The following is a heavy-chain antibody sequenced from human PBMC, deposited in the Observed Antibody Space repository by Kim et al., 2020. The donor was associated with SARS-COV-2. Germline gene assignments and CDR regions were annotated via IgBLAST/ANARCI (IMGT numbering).Heavy chain of an antibody. D-gene: IGHD6-19*01. V-gene: IGHV3-21*01. CDR3: ARDRSSVAGYYLDY. Sequence: ADSVKGRFTISRDNAKNSLYLQMNSLRAEDTAVYYCARDRSSVAGYYLDYWGQGTLVTVSS. J-gene: IGHJ4*02.